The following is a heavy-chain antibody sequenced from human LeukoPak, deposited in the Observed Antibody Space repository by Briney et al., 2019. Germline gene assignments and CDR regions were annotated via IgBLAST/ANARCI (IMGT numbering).Heavy chain of an antibody. CDR2: ISGTGVKT. Sequence: GGSLRLSCAASGFTFNNYAISWVRQTPGKGLDWVSGISGTGVKTVYSDSVKGRFTISRDNSKNTLYLQMNTLRADDTAVYYCAKDLLSGTGYYSWGIFDSWGQGTLVTVSS. D-gene: IGHD3-10*01. J-gene: IGHJ4*02. CDR3: AKDLLSGTGYYSWGIFDS. V-gene: IGHV3-23*01. CDR1: GFTFNNYA.